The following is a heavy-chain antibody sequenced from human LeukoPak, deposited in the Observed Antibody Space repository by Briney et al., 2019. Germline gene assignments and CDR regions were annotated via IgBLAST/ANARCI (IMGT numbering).Heavy chain of an antibody. CDR3: AKCTTDFWSGHDY. J-gene: IGHJ4*02. Sequence: PGGSLRLSCAASGFTFSSYAMSWVRQAPGKGLEWVSAISGSGGSTYYADSVKGRLTISRDNSKNTLYLQMNSLRAEDTAVYYCAKCTTDFWSGHDYWGQGTLVTVSS. D-gene: IGHD3-3*01. CDR1: GFTFSSYA. V-gene: IGHV3-23*01. CDR2: ISGSGGST.